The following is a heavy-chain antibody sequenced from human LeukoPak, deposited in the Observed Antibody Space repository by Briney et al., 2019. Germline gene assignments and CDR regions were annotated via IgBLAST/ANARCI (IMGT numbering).Heavy chain of an antibody. CDR3: ARGRNGYKLNLGYLDY. J-gene: IGHJ4*02. CDR1: GGSVSSGSYC. V-gene: IGHV4-61*01. D-gene: IGHD5-24*01. CDR2: INHSGST. Sequence: PSETLSLTCAVSGGSVSSGSYCWIWIRPPPGQGWVWDGKINHSGSTNYNPSLKSRVTISVDTSKNPFSLKLSSVTAADTAVYYCARGRNGYKLNLGYLDYWGQGTLVTVSS.